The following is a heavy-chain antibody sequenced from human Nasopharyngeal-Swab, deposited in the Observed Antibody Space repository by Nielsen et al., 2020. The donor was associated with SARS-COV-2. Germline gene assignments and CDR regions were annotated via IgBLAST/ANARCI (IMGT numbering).Heavy chain of an antibody. CDR1: GGSFSGYY. V-gene: IGHV4-34*01. CDR3: ARGRCSSTSCRGCSGGSCYYGMDV. CDR2: INHSGST. J-gene: IGHJ6*02. Sequence: ESLKISCAVYGGSFSGYYWSWIRQPPGKGLEWLGEINHSGSTNYNPSLKSRVTISVDTSKNQFSLKLSSVTAADTAVYYCARGRCSSTSCRGCSGGSCYYGMDVWGQGTTVTVSS. D-gene: IGHD2-2*01.